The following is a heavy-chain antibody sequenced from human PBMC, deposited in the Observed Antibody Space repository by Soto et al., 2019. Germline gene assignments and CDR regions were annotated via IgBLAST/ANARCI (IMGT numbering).Heavy chain of an antibody. CDR2: IGTAGDP. CDR3: ARKVSYCSSTSCYDWFDP. CDR1: GFTFSSYD. D-gene: IGHD2-2*01. Sequence: SGGSLRLSCAASGFTFSSYDMHWVRQATGKGLEWVSAIGTAGDPYYPGSVKGRFTISRENAKNSLYLQMNSLRAGDTAVYYCARKVSYCSSTSCYDWFDPWGQGTLVTVSS. J-gene: IGHJ5*02. V-gene: IGHV3-13*05.